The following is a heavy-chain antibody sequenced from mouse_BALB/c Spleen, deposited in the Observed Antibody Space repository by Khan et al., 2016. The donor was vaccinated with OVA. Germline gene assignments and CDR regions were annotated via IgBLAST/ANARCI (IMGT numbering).Heavy chain of an antibody. CDR1: GISITSGNYR. CDR3: ARDYGSLYWFFDV. CDR2: IYYSGTV. Sequence: EVQLVESGPGLVNPSQTVSLTCTVTGISITSGNYRWSWIRQFPGNKLEWIGNIYYSGTVTYNPSLTSRTTITRDTSKNQFFLEMNSLTAEDTATYYCARDYGSLYWFFDVWGAGTTVTVSS. D-gene: IGHD1-1*01. V-gene: IGHV3-5*02. J-gene: IGHJ1*01.